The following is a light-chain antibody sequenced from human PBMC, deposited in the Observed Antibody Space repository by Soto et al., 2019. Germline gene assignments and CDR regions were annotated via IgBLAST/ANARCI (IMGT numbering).Light chain of an antibody. V-gene: IGLV1-44*01. CDR3: ADRDARRNGHV. J-gene: IGLJ1*01. Sequence: QSVLTQPPSLSATPGQRVTISCSGGGSNVGSNGVEWFQQLPGAAPQLPIDSDTDRPSGVPDRISGSRAGTSASLAISGLQSEDEADYYCADRDARRNGHVFGTGTTGTVL. CDR2: SDT. CDR1: GSNVGSNG.